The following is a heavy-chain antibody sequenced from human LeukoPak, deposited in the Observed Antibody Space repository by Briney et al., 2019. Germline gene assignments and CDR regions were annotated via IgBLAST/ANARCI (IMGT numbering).Heavy chain of an antibody. CDR1: GFTVSSNY. CDR2: TYSGGST. J-gene: IGHJ4*02. V-gene: IGHV3-53*01. Sequence: GGSLRLSCAASGFTVSSNYMSWVRQAPGKGLEWVSVTYSGGSTNYADSVKGRFTISRDNSKNTLYLQMNSLRAEDTAVYYCATSSSSTSFYYFDYWGQGTLVTVSS. D-gene: IGHD2-2*01. CDR3: ATSSSSTSFYYFDY.